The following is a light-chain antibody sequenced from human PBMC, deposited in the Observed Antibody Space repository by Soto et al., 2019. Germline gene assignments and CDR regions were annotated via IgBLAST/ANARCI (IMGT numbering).Light chain of an antibody. CDR3: QQYDNWTPPYA. CDR1: QSVSSI. V-gene: IGKV3-15*01. J-gene: IGKJ2*01. CDR2: GAS. Sequence: EIVMTQSPATLSVSPGERATLSCRASQSVSSILAWYQQKSGQAPRLLIYGASTRATGIPARFSGSGSGSEFTLTSTSLQSADFGVYYCQQYDNWTPPYAFGQGTKVYIQ.